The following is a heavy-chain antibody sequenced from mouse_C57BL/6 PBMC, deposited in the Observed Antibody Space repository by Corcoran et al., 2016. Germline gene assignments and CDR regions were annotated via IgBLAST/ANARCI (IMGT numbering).Heavy chain of an antibody. CDR1: GYTFTTYG. J-gene: IGHJ4*01. CDR3: AREGLGRDYYAMDY. Sequence: QIQLVQSGPELKKPGDTVKISCKASGYTFTTYGMSWVKQAPGKGLKWMGWINTYSGVPTYADDFKGRFAFSLETSASTAYLQINNLKNEDTATYFCAREGLGRDYYAMDYWGQGTSVTVSS. CDR2: INTYSGVP. D-gene: IGHD4-1*01. V-gene: IGHV9-3*01.